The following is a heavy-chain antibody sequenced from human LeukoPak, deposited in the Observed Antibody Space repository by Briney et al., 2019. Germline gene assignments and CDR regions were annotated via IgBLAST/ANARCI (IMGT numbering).Heavy chain of an antibody. V-gene: IGHV1-2*02. Sequence: ASVKVSCKASGYTFTAYYLHWVRQAPGRGLEWMGWVSPKSGGTSYAQKFQGRVTMTRDTSITTAYMELSSLTSDDTAMYYCARDGIYSTSFDAYDIWGQGTMVTVSS. J-gene: IGHJ3*02. CDR3: ARDGIYSTSFDAYDI. CDR2: VSPKSGGT. CDR1: GYTFTAYY. D-gene: IGHD6-6*01.